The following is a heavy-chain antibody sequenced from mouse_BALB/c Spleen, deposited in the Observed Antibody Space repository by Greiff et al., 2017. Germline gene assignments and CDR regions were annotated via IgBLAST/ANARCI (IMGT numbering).Heavy chain of an antibody. CDR2: ISSGGSYT. D-gene: IGHD2-10*02. CDR3: TRKYGNSYYAMDY. J-gene: IGHJ4*01. V-gene: IGHV5-6-4*01. Sequence: DVMLVESGGGLVKPGGSLKLSCAASGFTFSSYTMSWVRQTPEKRLEWVATISSGGSYTYYPDSVKGRFTISRDNAKNTLYLQMSSMKSEDTAMYYCTRKYGNSYYAMDYWGQGTSVTVSS. CDR1: GFTFSSYT.